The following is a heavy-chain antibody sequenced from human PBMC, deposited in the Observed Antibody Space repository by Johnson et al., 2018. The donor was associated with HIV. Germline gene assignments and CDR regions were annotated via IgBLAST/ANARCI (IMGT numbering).Heavy chain of an antibody. V-gene: IGHV3-20*04. Sequence: MLLVESGGGLVQPGGSLRLSCAASGFTFSSYDLHWVLQATGKGLEWVSGINWNGGSTGYGDSVKGRFTISRDNAKNSLYLQMNSLRPEDTAVYYCARDGRDLVTRGSFDVWGQGTMVTVSS. J-gene: IGHJ3*01. CDR1: GFTFSSYD. CDR2: INWNGGST. CDR3: ARDGRDLVTRGSFDV. D-gene: IGHD3-9*01.